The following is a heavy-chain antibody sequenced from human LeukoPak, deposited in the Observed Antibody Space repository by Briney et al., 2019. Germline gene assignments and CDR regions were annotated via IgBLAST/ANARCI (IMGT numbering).Heavy chain of an antibody. CDR2: IYHSGST. D-gene: IGHD5-12*01. CDR3: ARGVATPDLDYYFDY. Sequence: SETLSLTCTVSGGSISSGGYPWSWIRQPPGKGLEWIGYIYHSGSTYYNPSLKSRVTISVDRSKNQFSLKLSSVTAADTAVYYCARGVATPDLDYYFDYWGQGTLVTVSS. V-gene: IGHV4-30-2*01. J-gene: IGHJ4*02. CDR1: GGSISSGGYP.